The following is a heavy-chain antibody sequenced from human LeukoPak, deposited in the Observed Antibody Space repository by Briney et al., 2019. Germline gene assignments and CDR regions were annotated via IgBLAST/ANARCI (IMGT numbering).Heavy chain of an antibody. D-gene: IGHD4-11*01. J-gene: IGHJ4*02. Sequence: SETLSLTCTVSGGSISSGSYYWGWIRQPPGKGLEWIGNIYYSGSTYYNPSLKSRVTISVDTSKNQFYLKLSSVTAADTAVYYCARVARHDYTYYPGGNYFDYWGQGTLVTVSS. CDR1: GGSISSGSYY. V-gene: IGHV4-39*07. CDR3: ARVARHDYTYYPGGNYFDY. CDR2: IYYSGST.